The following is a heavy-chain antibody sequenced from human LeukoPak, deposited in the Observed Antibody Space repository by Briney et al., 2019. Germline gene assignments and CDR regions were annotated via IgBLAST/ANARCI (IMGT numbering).Heavy chain of an antibody. CDR3: ASALPITHYDILTPDY. J-gene: IGHJ4*02. CDR1: GFTFSSYA. V-gene: IGHV3-23*01. CDR2: IRDSGSST. Sequence: PGVSLRLLCAASGFTFSSYAMRGARQARGKALEWVSAIRDSGSSTYYADSVKGRFTISKDNSKNTRYLKMNSLRPADTAVYYCASALPITHYDILTPDYSGQGSLVTVSS. D-gene: IGHD3-9*01.